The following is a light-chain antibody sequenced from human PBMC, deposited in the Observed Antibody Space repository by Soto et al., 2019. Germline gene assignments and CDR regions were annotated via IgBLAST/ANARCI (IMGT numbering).Light chain of an antibody. J-gene: IGLJ2*01. V-gene: IGLV2-14*01. CDR1: NSDIGAYDY. CDR3: GSYASATLI. Sequence: QSVLTQPASVSGSPGQSITISCTGSNSDIGAYDYVSWYQQHPGKPPTLLIYEVTFRPSGVPNRCSGSKSGNTATLTISGLLTEDEADYYCGSYASATLIFGGGTKVTVL. CDR2: EVT.